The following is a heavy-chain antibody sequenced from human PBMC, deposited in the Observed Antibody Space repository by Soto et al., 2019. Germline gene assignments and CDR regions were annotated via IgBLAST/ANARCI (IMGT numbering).Heavy chain of an antibody. D-gene: IGHD2-2*01. Sequence: ASVKVSCKASGGTFSSYTISWVRQAPGQGLEWMGRIIPVLGIANYAQKFQGRVTITADKSTSTAYMELSSLRSEDTAVYYCARGLRFSSTSCSDTNYYYYYYMDVWGKGTTVTVSS. V-gene: IGHV1-69*02. J-gene: IGHJ6*03. CDR3: ARGLRFSSTSCSDTNYYYYYYMDV. CDR2: IIPVLGIA. CDR1: GGTFSSYT.